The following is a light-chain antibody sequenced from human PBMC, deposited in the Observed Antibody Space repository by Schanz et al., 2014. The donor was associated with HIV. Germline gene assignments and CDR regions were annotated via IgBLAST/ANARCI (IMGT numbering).Light chain of an antibody. CDR3: SSYTSTTPYVV. CDR2: DVS. V-gene: IGLV2-11*01. CDR1: SSDVGGYNY. Sequence: QSALTQPRSVSGSPGQSVTISCTGTSSDVGGYNYVSWYQQHPDKAPKLMIYDVSNQPSGVPDRFSGSKSGNTASLTISGLQADDEADYYCSSYTSTTPYVVFGGGTKLTVL. J-gene: IGLJ2*01.